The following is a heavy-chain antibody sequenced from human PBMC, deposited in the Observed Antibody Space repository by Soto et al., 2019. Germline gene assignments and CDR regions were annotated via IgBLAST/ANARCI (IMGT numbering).Heavy chain of an antibody. D-gene: IGHD3-22*01. CDR2: INSDGSRT. Sequence: PGGSLRLSCAASRFTFSSYWMHWVRQAPGKGLVWVSRINSDGSRTSYADSAKGRFTISRDNAKNTVYLQMNSLRAEDTAVYYCARGDGDYYDGNGYLGRHWGQGTLVTVSS. CDR3: ARGDGDYYDGNGYLGRH. V-gene: IGHV3-74*01. CDR1: RFTFSSYW. J-gene: IGHJ4*02.